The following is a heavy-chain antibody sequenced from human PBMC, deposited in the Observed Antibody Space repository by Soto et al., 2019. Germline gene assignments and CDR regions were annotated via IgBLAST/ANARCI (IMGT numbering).Heavy chain of an antibody. CDR1: GYTFTGYY. J-gene: IGHJ6*02. V-gene: IGHV1-2*04. CDR2: INPNSGGT. CDR3: ASDSGYYDIVTGRLKDYYYYGMDV. D-gene: IGHD3-9*01. Sequence: ASVKVSCKASGYTFTGYYMHWVRQAPGQGLEWMGWINPNSGGTNYAQKFQGWVTMTRDTSISTAYMELSRLRSDDTAVYYCASDSGYYDIVTGRLKDYYYYGMDVWG.